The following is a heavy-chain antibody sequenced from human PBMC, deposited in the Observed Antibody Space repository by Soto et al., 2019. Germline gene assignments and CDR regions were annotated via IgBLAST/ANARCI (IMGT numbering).Heavy chain of an antibody. J-gene: IGHJ5*02. D-gene: IGHD3-3*01. V-gene: IGHV4-34*01. Sequence: PETLTLTCAVDGGSVNGYYWSWIRQPPGKGLEWIGEINHTGGTHYNPSLKSRVTMSVDTSKNQFSLRLSSVTAADTAIYYCATRITVFGLLIPPFDPWGQGTKVTVSS. CDR2: INHTGGT. CDR1: GGSVNGYY. CDR3: ATRITVFGLLIPPFDP.